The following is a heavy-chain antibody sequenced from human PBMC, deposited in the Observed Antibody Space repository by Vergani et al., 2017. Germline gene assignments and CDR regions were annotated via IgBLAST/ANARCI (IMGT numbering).Heavy chain of an antibody. V-gene: IGHV3-23*01. Sequence: EVQLLESGGGLVQPGGSLRLSCAASGFTFSSYAMSWVRQAPGKGLEWVSGISGSGGSTYYADSVKGRFTISRDNSKNTLYLKMNSLRAEDTAVYYCATDRRELLVPDVERGLGALEIWGQGTMVTVAS. CDR2: ISGSGGST. CDR1: GFTFSSYA. D-gene: IGHD1-26*01. CDR3: ATDRRELLVPDVERGLGALEI. J-gene: IGHJ3*02.